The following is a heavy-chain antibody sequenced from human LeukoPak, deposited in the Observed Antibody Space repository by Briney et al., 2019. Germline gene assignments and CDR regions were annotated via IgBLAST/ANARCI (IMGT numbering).Heavy chain of an antibody. Sequence: GRSLRLSCAASGFTFSSYGMHWVRQAPGKGLEWVAVIWYDGSNKYYADSVKGRFTISRDNSKNTLYVQMNSLRDEDTAVYYCAKGQRWESPHYLDSWGQGTLVTVSS. V-gene: IGHV3-33*06. CDR1: GFTFSSYG. J-gene: IGHJ4*02. D-gene: IGHD1-26*01. CDR3: AKGQRWESPHYLDS. CDR2: IWYDGSNK.